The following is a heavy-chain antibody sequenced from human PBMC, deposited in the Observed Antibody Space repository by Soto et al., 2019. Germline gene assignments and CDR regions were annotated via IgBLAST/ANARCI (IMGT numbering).Heavy chain of an antibody. CDR3: ARDLSSSWTRACFDY. D-gene: IGHD6-13*01. J-gene: IGHJ4*02. CDR2: INPNSGGT. V-gene: IGHV1-2*04. Sequence: ASVKVSCKASGYTFTGYYMHWVRQAPGQGLEWMGWINPNSGGTNYAQKFQGWVTMTRDTSISTAYMELSRLRSDVTAVYYCARDLSSSWTRACFDYWGQGTLVTVSS. CDR1: GYTFTGYY.